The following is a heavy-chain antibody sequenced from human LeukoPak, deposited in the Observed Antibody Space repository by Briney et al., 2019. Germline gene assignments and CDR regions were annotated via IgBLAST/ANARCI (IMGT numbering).Heavy chain of an antibody. CDR2: ISSSSSTI. CDR1: GFTFSSYS. D-gene: IGHD3-3*01. V-gene: IGHV3-48*01. Sequence: PGGSLRLSCAASGFTFSSYSMNWVRQAPGKGLEWVSYISSSSSTIYYADSVKGRFTISRDNSKNTLYLQMNSLRAEDTAVYYCARLPTIFGVPKDYWGQGTLVTVSS. CDR3: ARLPTIFGVPKDY. J-gene: IGHJ4*02.